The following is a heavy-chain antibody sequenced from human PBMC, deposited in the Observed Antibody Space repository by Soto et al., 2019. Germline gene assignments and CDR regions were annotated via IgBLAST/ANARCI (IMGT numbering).Heavy chain of an antibody. CDR3: AKDLPIYYDSSGYYYGFAFDI. V-gene: IGHV3-23*01. Sequence: VQLLESGGGLVQPGGSLRLSCAASGFTFSSYAMSWVRQAPGKGLEWVSAISGSGGSTYYADSVKGRFTISRDNSKNTLYLQMNSLRAEDTAVYYCAKDLPIYYDSSGYYYGFAFDIWGQGTMVTVSS. D-gene: IGHD3-22*01. J-gene: IGHJ3*02. CDR2: ISGSGGST. CDR1: GFTFSSYA.